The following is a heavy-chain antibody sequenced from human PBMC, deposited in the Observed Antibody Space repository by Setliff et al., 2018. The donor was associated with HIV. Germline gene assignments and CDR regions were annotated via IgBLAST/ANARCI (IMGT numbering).Heavy chain of an antibody. CDR3: AKVPSY. V-gene: IGHV3-23*01. CDR2: ISESGANT. CDR1: GFTFSRNV. Sequence: SLKISCVASGFTFSRNVINWVRQAPGKGLEWVSGISESGANTYYADSVKGRFTISRDNSKNTLYLQMDSLRAEDTAVYYCAKVPSYWGQGTLVTVSS. J-gene: IGHJ4*02.